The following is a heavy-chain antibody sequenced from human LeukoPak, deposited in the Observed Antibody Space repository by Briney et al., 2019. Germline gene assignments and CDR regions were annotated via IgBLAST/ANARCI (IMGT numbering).Heavy chain of an antibody. D-gene: IGHD4-17*01. CDR1: GFTFSSYG. J-gene: IGHJ6*02. CDR2: ISYDGSNK. V-gene: IGHV3-30*03. CDR3: ARDLQDDYGDYGLGGGDYYYGMDV. Sequence: GGSLRLSCAASGFTFSSYGMHWVRQAPGKGLEWVAVISYDGSNKYYADSVTGRFTISRDNSKNTLYLQMNSLRAEDTAVYYCARDLQDDYGDYGLGGGDYYYGMDVWGQGTTVTVSS.